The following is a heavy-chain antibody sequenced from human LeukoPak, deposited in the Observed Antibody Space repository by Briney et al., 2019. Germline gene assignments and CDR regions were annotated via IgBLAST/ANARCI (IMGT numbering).Heavy chain of an antibody. J-gene: IGHJ3*01. CDR1: GFTFSSYG. CDR3: TRALGHSVLAFDV. V-gene: IGHV3-7*03. CDR2: IKEDGREK. Sequence: GRSLRLSCAASGFTFSSYGMHWVRQAPGKGLEWVASIKEDGREKLYVESLEGRLTIARDNAKESLHLQMRNLRVEDTAVYYCTRALGHSVLAFDVWGQGTVVIVS. D-gene: IGHD3-16*01.